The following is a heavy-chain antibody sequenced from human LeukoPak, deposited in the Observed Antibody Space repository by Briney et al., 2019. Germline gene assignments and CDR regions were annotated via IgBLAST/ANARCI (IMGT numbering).Heavy chain of an antibody. Sequence: PSETLSLTCTVSGGSISSSSYYWGWIRQPPGKGLEWIGSIYYSGSTYYNPSLKSRVTISVDTSKNQFSLKLSSVTAADTAVYYCARTYSSSSGEWFDPWGQGTLVTVSS. CDR2: IYYSGST. CDR1: GGSISSSSYY. D-gene: IGHD6-6*01. V-gene: IGHV4-39*01. CDR3: ARTYSSSSGEWFDP. J-gene: IGHJ5*02.